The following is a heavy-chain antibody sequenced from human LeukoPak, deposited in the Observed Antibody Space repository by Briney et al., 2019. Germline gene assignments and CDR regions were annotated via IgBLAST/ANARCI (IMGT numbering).Heavy chain of an antibody. CDR1: GFTFSSYS. V-gene: IGHV3-48*01. CDR2: ISSSSSTI. CDR3: ARGGQWLVPDY. D-gene: IGHD6-19*01. J-gene: IGHJ4*02. Sequence: GGSLRLSCAASGFTFSSYSMNWVRQAPGKGLEWVSYISSSSSTIYYADSVKGRFTISRGNAKNSLYLQMNSLRAEDTAVYYCARGGQWLVPDYWGQGTLVTVSS.